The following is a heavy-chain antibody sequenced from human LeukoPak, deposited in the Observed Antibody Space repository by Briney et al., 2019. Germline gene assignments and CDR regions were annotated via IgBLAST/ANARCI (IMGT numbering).Heavy chain of an antibody. CDR3: ARVGSSYCSSTSCRTFDY. CDR1: GFTFSSYA. Sequence: PGRSLRLSCAASGFTFSSYAMHWVRQAPGKGLEWVAVISYDGSIEDYADSVKGRFTISRDNSKNTLYVQVHSLRAEDTAVYYCARVGSSYCSSTSCRTFDYWGQGTLVTVSS. V-gene: IGHV3-30-3*01. D-gene: IGHD2-2*01. J-gene: IGHJ4*02. CDR2: ISYDGSIE.